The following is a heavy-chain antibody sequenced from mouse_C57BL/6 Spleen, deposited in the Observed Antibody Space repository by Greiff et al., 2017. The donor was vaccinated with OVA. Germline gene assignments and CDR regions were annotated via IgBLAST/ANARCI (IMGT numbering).Heavy chain of an antibody. V-gene: IGHV2-6-1*01. CDR2: IWSDGST. CDR1: GFSLTSYG. CDR3: ARHPVVAPYAIDY. J-gene: IGHJ4*01. D-gene: IGHD1-1*01. Sequence: QVQLKESGPGLVAPSQSLSITCTVSGFSLTSYGVHWVRQPPGKGLEWLVVIWSDGSTTYNSALKYSMSISKDNSTSQVFLNMNSLQAEDTAMYYCARHPVVAPYAIDYWGQGTSVTVSS.